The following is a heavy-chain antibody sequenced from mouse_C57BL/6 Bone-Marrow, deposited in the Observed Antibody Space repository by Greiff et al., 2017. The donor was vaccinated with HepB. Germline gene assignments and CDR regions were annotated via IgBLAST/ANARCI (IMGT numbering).Heavy chain of an antibody. D-gene: IGHD1-1*01. J-gene: IGHJ3*01. CDR3: ARIPLYYYGSSSFAY. V-gene: IGHV8-8*01. CDR1: GFSLSTFGMG. Sequence: ESGPGILQPSQTLSLTCSFSGFSLSTFGMGVGWIRQPSGKGLEWLAHIWWDDDKYYNPALKSRLTISKDTSKNQVFLKIANVDTADTATYYCARIPLYYYGSSSFAYWGQGTLVTVSA. CDR2: IWWDDDK.